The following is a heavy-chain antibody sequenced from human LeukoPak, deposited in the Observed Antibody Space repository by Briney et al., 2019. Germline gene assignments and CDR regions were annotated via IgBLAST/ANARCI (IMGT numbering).Heavy chain of an antibody. CDR2: IYTSGST. V-gene: IGHV4-4*07. J-gene: IGHJ6*03. CDR1: GVSISSYY. Sequence: SETLSLTCTVSGVSISSYYWSWIRQPAGKGLEWIGRIYTSGSTNYNPSLKSRVTMSVDTSKNQFSLKLSSVTAADTAVYYCARLPPPYSSSPDPSYYYYMDVWGKGTTVTVSS. CDR3: ARLPPPYSSSPDPSYYYYMDV. D-gene: IGHD6-13*01.